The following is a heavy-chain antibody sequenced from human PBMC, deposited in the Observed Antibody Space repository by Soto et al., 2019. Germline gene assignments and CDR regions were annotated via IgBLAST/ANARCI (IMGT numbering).Heavy chain of an antibody. Sequence: PSETLSLTCTVSGGSISSYYWSWIRQPPGKGLEWIGYIYYSGSTNYNPSLKSRVTISVDTSKNQFSLKLSSVTAADTAVYYCARNYCSGGSCYSDDAFDIWGQGTMVTVSS. D-gene: IGHD2-15*01. CDR1: GGSISSYY. J-gene: IGHJ3*02. CDR2: IYYSGST. V-gene: IGHV4-59*08. CDR3: ARNYCSGGSCYSDDAFDI.